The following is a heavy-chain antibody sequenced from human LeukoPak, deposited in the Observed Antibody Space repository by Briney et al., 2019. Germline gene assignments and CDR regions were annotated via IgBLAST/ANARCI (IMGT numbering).Heavy chain of an antibody. Sequence: PSETLSLTCTVSGGSISSGDYYWSWIRQPPGKGLEWIGYIYYSGSTYYNPSLKSRVTISVDTSKNQFSLKLSSVTAADTAVYYCARLGDIVVVPAANYWGQGTLVTVSS. J-gene: IGHJ4*02. V-gene: IGHV4-30-4*01. D-gene: IGHD2-2*01. CDR1: GGSISSGDYY. CDR2: IYYSGST. CDR3: ARLGDIVVVPAANY.